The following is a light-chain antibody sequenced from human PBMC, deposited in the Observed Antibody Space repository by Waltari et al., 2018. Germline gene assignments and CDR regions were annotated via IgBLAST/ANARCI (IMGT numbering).Light chain of an antibody. J-gene: IGKJ1*01. V-gene: IGKV3-20*01. CDR2: GAS. CDR3: QNHERLPAV. Sequence: EIVLTQSPGTLSLSPGERATLPCRASQSIGRSLVWYQQKPGQATRLLIYGASSRAAGIPDRFSGSGSGTDFSLTISRLEPEDFAVYYCQNHERLPAVFGQGTKVEIK. CDR1: QSIGRS.